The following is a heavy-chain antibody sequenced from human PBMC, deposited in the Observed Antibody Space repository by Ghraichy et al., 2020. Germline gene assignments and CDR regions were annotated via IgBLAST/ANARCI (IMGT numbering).Heavy chain of an antibody. V-gene: IGHV4-39*01. J-gene: IGHJ6*02. Sequence: SETLSLTCTVSGGSISSSSYYWGWIRQPPGKGLEWIGSIYYSGSTYYNPSLKSRVTISVDTSKNQFSLKLSSVTAADTAVYYCARDLFSYCSSTSCQTYYGMDVWGQGTTVTVSS. CDR1: GGSISSSSYY. CDR2: IYYSGST. D-gene: IGHD2-2*01. CDR3: ARDLFSYCSSTSCQTYYGMDV.